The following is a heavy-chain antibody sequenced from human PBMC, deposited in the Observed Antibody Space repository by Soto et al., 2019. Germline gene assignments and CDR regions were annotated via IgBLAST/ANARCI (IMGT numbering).Heavy chain of an antibody. Sequence: EVQLVESGGGLVQPGGSLRLSCAASGFSISDCSMNWVRRAPGKGLEWISYISTNNDAIYYADSVKGRFTISTDNAKNSLYQQMNSQRAEDTALYSCASVLGSRRSGSYPSYWGQGTLVTVSA. CDR2: ISTNNDAI. D-gene: IGHD3-10*01. J-gene: IGHJ4*02. CDR3: ASVLGSRRSGSYPSY. CDR1: GFSISDCS. V-gene: IGHV3-48*01.